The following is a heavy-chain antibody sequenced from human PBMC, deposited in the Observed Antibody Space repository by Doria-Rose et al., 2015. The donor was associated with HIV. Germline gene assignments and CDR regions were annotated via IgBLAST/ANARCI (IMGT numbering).Heavy chain of an antibody. CDR2: INHRGST. CDR1: GGSLSGYY. D-gene: IGHD1-1*01. V-gene: IGHV4-34*01. Sequence: QVQLQQWGAGLVKPSETLSLTCAVFGGSLSGYYWSWIRQPPGKGLEWNGEINHRGSTNYKTSLKCRVTISIDTSKNLFSLKLSSVTAADTAVYYCARGLLRGGWNDVDYYYGMDVWGQGTTVTVSS. CDR3: ARGLLRGGWNDVDYYYGMDV. J-gene: IGHJ6*02.